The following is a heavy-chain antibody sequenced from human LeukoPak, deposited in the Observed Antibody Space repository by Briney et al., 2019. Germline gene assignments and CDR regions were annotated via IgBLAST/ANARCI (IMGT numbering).Heavy chain of an antibody. V-gene: IGHV4-4*07. CDR2: VYTSGST. D-gene: IGHD5-18*01. CDR1: GDSISRYY. CDR3: ARAGLGYSYGFDY. Sequence: PSETLSLTCSVSGDSISRYYWSWVRQPAGKGLEWIGRVYTSGSTNYNPSLKSRVTMSLDPSKNQFSLKLSSVTAADTAVYYCARAGLGYSYGFDYWGQGTLVTVFS. J-gene: IGHJ4*02.